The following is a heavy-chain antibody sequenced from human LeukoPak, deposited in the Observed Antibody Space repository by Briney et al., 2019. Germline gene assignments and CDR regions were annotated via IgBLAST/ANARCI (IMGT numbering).Heavy chain of an antibody. CDR3: ARVGQGYTYGNGLDY. CDR1: GFTFSSYA. J-gene: IGHJ4*02. Sequence: GGPLRLSCAASGFTFSSYAMTWVRQAPGKGLEWVAAISYDAKNKDYADSVKGRFTISRDNSKNTLSLQMDNLRAEDTALYFCARVGQGYTYGNGLDYWGQETLVTVSS. CDR2: ISYDAKNK. V-gene: IGHV3-30*03. D-gene: IGHD5-18*01.